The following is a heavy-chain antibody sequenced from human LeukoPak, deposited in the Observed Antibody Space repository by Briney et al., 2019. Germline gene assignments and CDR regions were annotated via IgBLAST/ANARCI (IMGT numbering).Heavy chain of an antibody. D-gene: IGHD3-22*01. J-gene: IGHJ4*02. CDR3: ARAYDSSGYCIPPDY. Sequence: GGSLRLSCAASGFTFSSYSMNWVRQAPGKGLEWVSSISSSSSYIYYADSVKGRFTISRDNAKNSLYLQMNSLRAEDTAVYYCARAYDSSGYCIPPDYWGQGTRVTVSS. CDR2: ISSSSSYI. V-gene: IGHV3-21*01. CDR1: GFTFSSYS.